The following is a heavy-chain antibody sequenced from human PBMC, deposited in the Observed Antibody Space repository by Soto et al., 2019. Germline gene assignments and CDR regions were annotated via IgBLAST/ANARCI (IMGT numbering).Heavy chain of an antibody. V-gene: IGHV3-48*02. J-gene: IGHJ6*02. CDR3: ARDGGGESSGSTHYYYYGMDV. CDR1: GFTFSTYS. Sequence: EVQLVESGGGLVQPGGSLRLSCVASGFTFSTYSVNWVRQAPGKGLEWVSYISSSSSPIYYADSVKGRFTISRDNAKNSVYLQMNSLRDEDTVVYYCARDGGGESSGSTHYYYYGMDVWGRGTPVTVSS. D-gene: IGHD3-22*01. CDR2: ISSSSSPI.